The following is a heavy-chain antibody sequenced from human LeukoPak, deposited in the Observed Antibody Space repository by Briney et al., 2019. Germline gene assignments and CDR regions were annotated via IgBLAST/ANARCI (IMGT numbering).Heavy chain of an antibody. J-gene: IGHJ5*02. V-gene: IGHV1-18*01. CDR1: GYTFTSYG. CDR3: AREGLGLSGSYHNWFDP. CDR2: ISTYNGDT. Sequence: ASVKVSCKASGYTFTSYGISWVRQAPGQGLEWMGWISTYNGDTNYAQKLQGRVTMTTDTSTSTAYMELRSLRSDDTAVYYCAREGLGLSGSYHNWFDPWGQGTLVTVSS. D-gene: IGHD1-26*01.